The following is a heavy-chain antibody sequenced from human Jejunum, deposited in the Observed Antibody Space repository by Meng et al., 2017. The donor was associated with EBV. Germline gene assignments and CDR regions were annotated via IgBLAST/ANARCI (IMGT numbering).Heavy chain of an antibody. CDR1: CGSVNSGNFS. J-gene: IGHJ4*02. D-gene: IGHD5-12*01. Sequence: PRPDQGPGLLKPSVTLPLTCMVSCGSVNSGNFSWSWIRQPPGKGLEWIGYIYYSGSTNYIPSLKSRVTISLDTSKNQFSLKLSSVPAADTAVYYCAGLRYSGYDRAFDYWGQGALVTVSS. V-gene: IGHV4-61*01. CDR2: IYYSGST. CDR3: AGLRYSGYDRAFDY.